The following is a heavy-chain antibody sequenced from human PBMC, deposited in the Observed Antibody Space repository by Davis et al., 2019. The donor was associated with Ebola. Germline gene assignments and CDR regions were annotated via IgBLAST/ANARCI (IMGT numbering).Heavy chain of an antibody. V-gene: IGHV3-21*01. CDR3: ARDLGDLWFGELFDY. CDR1: GFTFSSYS. Sequence: GGSLRLSCAASGFTFSSYSMNWVRQAPGKGLEWVSSISSSSSYIYYADSVKGRFTISRDNAKNSLYLQMNSLRAEDTAVYYCARDLGDLWFGELFDYWGQGTLVTVSS. D-gene: IGHD3-10*01. CDR2: ISSSSSYI. J-gene: IGHJ4*02.